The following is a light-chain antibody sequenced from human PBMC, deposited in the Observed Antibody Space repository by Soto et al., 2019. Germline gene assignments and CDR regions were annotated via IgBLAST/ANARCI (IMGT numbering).Light chain of an antibody. CDR2: EVS. CDR1: SSDVGGYNY. J-gene: IGLJ1*01. V-gene: IGLV2-8*01. Sequence: QSVLTQPPSASGSPGQSVTISCTGTSSDVGGYNYVSWYQQHPGKAPKLMIYEVSKRPSGVPDRFSGSKSGNTASLTVSGLQAEEEADYYCSSYAGSTLYVFGTGTKVTV. CDR3: SSYAGSTLYV.